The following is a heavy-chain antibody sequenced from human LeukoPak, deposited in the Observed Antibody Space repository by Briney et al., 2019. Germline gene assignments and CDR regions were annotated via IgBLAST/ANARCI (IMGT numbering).Heavy chain of an antibody. Sequence: GGSLRLSCAPSGFTFSTYGIHWVRQAPGKGLEWVAFIRHDGNNKYYADSVKGRFTISRDNSKNTLYLQMNSLRAEDTAVYYCAKAGDYYYDSSGYFDYWGQGTLVTVSS. D-gene: IGHD3-22*01. CDR2: IRHDGNNK. J-gene: IGHJ4*02. V-gene: IGHV3-30*02. CDR3: AKAGDYYYDSSGYFDY. CDR1: GFTFSTYG.